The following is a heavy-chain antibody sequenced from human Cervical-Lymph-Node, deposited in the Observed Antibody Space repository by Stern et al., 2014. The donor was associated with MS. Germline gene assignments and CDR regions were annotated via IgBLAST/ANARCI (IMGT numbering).Heavy chain of an antibody. CDR2: TFYRSKWDS. CDR3: ARGYYSMDV. J-gene: IGHJ6*02. Sequence: QVQLQQSGPGLVKSSQTLSVTCAISGDSVSSNSAVWSWIRQSPSRGLEWLGRTFYRSKWDSGFEPSLKSRMTINPDQSKNQFSLHLDSVTPEDTAVYYCARGYYSMDVLGQGTTVTLSS. V-gene: IGHV6-1*01. CDR1: GDSVSSNSAV.